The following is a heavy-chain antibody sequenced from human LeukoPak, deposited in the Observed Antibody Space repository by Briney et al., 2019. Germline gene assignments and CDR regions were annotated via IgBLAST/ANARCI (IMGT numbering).Heavy chain of an antibody. J-gene: IGHJ4*02. D-gene: IGHD2-21*02. CDR1: GYTLTSYG. CDR3: ARISQNTMTALTY. V-gene: IGHV7-4-1*02. CDR2: ISASTGNP. Sequence: ASVKVSCKASGYTLTSYGMNWVRQAPGQGLEWMGWISASTGNPTYAQGFTGRFVFSLDTSVSTAYLQITSLKAEDTAMYYCARISQNTMTALTYWGQGTLVTVSS.